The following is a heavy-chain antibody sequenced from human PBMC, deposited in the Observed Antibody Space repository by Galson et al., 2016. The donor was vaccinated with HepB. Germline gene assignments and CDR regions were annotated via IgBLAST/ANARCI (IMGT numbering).Heavy chain of an antibody. J-gene: IGHJ5*01. D-gene: IGHD6-13*01. CDR3: AKVGDSSWFDS. CDR1: GFSFNNIA. V-gene: IGHV3-23*01. CDR2: LIATSGRT. Sequence: SLRLSCATSGFSFNNIAMSWVRQAPGKGLEWVSALIATSGRTYYADSVKDRFTISRDISKNTLSLHMTSLRVEDTAVYYWAKVGDSSWFDSWGQGTLVTVSA.